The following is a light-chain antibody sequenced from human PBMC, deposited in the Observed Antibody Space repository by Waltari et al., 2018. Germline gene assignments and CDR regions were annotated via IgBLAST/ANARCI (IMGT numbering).Light chain of an antibody. V-gene: IGKV3-11*01. CDR1: QRVDSQ. CDR3: RQRYDWPIT. J-gene: IGKJ4*01. CDR2: DVS. Sequence: EIVLTQSQATLSSSPGERATLSCRASQRVDSQLAWYQQKPGQAPRLLIHDVSNRATGGPARFSGSGSVTDFTLTISSLEPEDSAFYYCRQRYDWPITFGGGPKVEIK.